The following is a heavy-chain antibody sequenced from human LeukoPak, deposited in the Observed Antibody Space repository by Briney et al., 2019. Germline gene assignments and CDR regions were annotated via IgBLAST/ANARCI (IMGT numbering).Heavy chain of an antibody. CDR1: GGSISSYY. Sequence: PSETLSLTCTVSGGSISSYYWSWIRQPPGKGLEWIGYIYYSGSTNYNPSLKSRVTISVDTSKNQFSLKLSSVTAADTAVYYCARGKKGPGSSSWYTSLYWYFDLWGRGTLVTVSS. CDR3: ARGKKGPGSSSWYTSLYWYFDL. J-gene: IGHJ2*01. D-gene: IGHD6-13*01. CDR2: IYYSGST. V-gene: IGHV4-59*01.